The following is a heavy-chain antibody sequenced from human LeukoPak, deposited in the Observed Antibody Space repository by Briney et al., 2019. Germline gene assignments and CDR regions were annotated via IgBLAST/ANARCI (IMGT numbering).Heavy chain of an antibody. Sequence: GASVKVSCKASGYTFTSYDSNWVRQATGQGLEWMGWMNPNSGNTGYAQKFQGRVTMTRNTSISTAYMELSSLRSEDTAVYYCARASRYCSSTSCYMLYYYYYMDVWGKGTTVTVSS. CDR3: ARASRYCSSTSCYMLYYYYYMDV. V-gene: IGHV1-8*01. CDR1: GYTFTSYD. J-gene: IGHJ6*03. D-gene: IGHD2-2*02. CDR2: MNPNSGNT.